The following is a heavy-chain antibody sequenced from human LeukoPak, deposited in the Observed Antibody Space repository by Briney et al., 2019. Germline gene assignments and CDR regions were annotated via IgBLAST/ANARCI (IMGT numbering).Heavy chain of an antibody. D-gene: IGHD3-10*01. V-gene: IGHV3-11*01. J-gene: IGHJ5*02. CDR2: ISSSGTTI. CDR3: ARDATYYSGSGSFYRWANWFDP. CDR1: GFTFSDYY. Sequence: GGSLRLSCAASGFTFSDYYMSWIRQVPGKGLEWVSYISSSGTTIYYADSVKGRFTISRDNAKNSLYLQMNSLRAEDTALYYCARDATYYSGSGSFYRWANWFDPWGQGTLVTVSS.